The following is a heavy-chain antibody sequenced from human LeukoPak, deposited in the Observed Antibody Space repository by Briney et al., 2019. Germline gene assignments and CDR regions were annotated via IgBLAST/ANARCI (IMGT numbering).Heavy chain of an antibody. CDR3: AKDQDRWISYFGMDV. V-gene: IGHV3-23*01. D-gene: IGHD2-2*03. CDR1: GFTFSSYA. Sequence: PGGSQRLSCAASGFTFSSYAMSWVRQAPGKGLEWVSAISGSGGSTYYADSVKGRFTISRDNSKNTLYLQMNSLRAEDTAVYYCAKDQDRWISYFGMDVWGQGTTVTVSS. CDR2: ISGSGGST. J-gene: IGHJ6*02.